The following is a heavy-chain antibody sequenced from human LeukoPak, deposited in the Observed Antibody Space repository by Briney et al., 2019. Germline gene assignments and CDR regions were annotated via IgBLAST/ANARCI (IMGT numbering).Heavy chain of an antibody. D-gene: IGHD3-22*01. Sequence: PGGSLRLSCAASGFTFSSYSMNWVRQAPGKGLEWVSSISSSSSYIYYADSVKGRFTISRDNAKNSLYPQMNSLRAEDTAVYYCARISGYYYDSSGPNFDYRGQGTLVTVSS. J-gene: IGHJ4*02. CDR2: ISSSSSYI. CDR1: GFTFSSYS. CDR3: ARISGYYYDSSGPNFDY. V-gene: IGHV3-21*01.